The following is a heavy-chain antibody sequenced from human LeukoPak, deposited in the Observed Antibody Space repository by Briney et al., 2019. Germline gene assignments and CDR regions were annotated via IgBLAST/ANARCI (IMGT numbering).Heavy chain of an antibody. CDR3: ARLYGSGSHPTHYFDY. CDR1: GYTFTSYY. Sequence: ASVKVSCKASGYTFTSYYMHWVRQAPGQGLEWMGIINPSGGSTSYAQKFQGRVTMTRDMSTSTVYMELSSLRSEDTAVYYCARLYGSGSHPTHYFDYWGQGTLVTVSS. V-gene: IGHV1-46*01. D-gene: IGHD3-10*01. CDR2: INPSGGST. J-gene: IGHJ4*02.